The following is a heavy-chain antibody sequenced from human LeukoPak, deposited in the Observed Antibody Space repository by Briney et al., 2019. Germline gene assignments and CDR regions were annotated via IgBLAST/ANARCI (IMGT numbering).Heavy chain of an antibody. J-gene: IGHJ4*02. CDR3: ARVRRVAVAGRIDY. D-gene: IGHD6-19*01. CDR1: GGSISSYY. V-gene: IGHV4-59*01. CDR2: IYYSGST. Sequence: SETLSLTCTVSGGSISSYYWSWIRQPPGKGLEWIGYIYYSGSTNYNPSLKSRVTISVDTSKNQFSLKLNSVTAADTAVYYCARVRRVAVAGRIDYWGQGTLVTVSS.